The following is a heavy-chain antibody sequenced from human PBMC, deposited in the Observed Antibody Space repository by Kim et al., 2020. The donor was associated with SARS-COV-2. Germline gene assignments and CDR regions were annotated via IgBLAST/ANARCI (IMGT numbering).Heavy chain of an antibody. CDR2: T. Sequence: TNYTPAPKSRVTISVDTSKTQLSLKLSSVTAADTAVYYCARAERGLQFAFWGQGTLGTVSS. J-gene: IGHJ1*01. CDR3: ARAERGLQFAF. V-gene: IGHV4-59*01. D-gene: IGHD5-12*01.